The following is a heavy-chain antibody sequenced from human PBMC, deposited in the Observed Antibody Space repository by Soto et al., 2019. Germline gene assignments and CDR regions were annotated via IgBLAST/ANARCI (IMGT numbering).Heavy chain of an antibody. CDR2: IWFDGSNK. D-gene: IGHD3-16*01. V-gene: IGHV3-33*01. CDR3: EGERGPRGPDY. CDR1: GFTFSNYG. Sequence: QVQLVESGGGVVQPGRSLRLSCAVSGFTFSNYGMYWVRQAPGKGLEWVAAIWFDGSNKYYADSVKGRFTISRDNSKNSLSLQMNSPSAETTAGYYSEGERGPRGPDYWGQGTLVTVSS. J-gene: IGHJ4*02.